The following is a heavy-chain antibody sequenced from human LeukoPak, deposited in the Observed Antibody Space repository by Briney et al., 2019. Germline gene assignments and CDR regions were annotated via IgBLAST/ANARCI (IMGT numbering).Heavy chain of an antibody. CDR3: AKSKPYYYGSGSYYKNPFDY. D-gene: IGHD3-10*01. Sequence: GGSLRLSCAASGFTFSSYGMSWVRQAPGKGLEWVSGISGSGGSTYYVDSVKGRFTISRDNSKNTLYLQMTSLRAEDTALYYCAKSKPYYYGSGSYYKNPFDYWGQGTLVTVSS. CDR2: ISGSGGST. J-gene: IGHJ4*02. CDR1: GFTFSSYG. V-gene: IGHV3-23*01.